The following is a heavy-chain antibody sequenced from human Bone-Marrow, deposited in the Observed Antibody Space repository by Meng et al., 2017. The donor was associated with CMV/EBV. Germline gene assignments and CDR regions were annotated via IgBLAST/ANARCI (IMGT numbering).Heavy chain of an antibody. V-gene: IGHV3-21*04. CDR3: AKTLVSTTEGY. CDR2: ISSSSSYI. D-gene: IGHD4-17*01. Sequence: GESLKISCAASGFTFSSYSMNWVRQAPGKGLEWVSSISSSSSYIYYADSVKGRFTISRDDSKDTVYLQMNSLKTEDTAVNYCAKTLVSTTEGYWGQGTLVTVSS. CDR1: GFTFSSYS. J-gene: IGHJ4*02.